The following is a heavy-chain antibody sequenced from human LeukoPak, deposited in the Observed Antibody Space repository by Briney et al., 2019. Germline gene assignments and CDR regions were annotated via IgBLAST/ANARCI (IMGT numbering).Heavy chain of an antibody. CDR2: ISWNSGSI. CDR3: AKGRTYYDILTGFDP. D-gene: IGHD3-9*01. CDR1: GFTFDDYA. V-gene: IGHV3-9*01. J-gene: IGHJ5*02. Sequence: GRSLRLSCAASGFTFDDYAMHWVRQAPGKGLEWVSGISWNSGSIGYADSVKGRFTIPRDNAKNSLYLQMNSLRAEDTALYYCAKGRTYYDILTGFDPWGQGTLVTVSS.